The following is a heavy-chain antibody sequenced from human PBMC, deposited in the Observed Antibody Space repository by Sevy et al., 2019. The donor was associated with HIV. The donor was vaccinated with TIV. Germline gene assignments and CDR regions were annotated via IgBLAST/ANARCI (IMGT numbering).Heavy chain of an antibody. Sequence: SETLSLTCTVSGGSISSYYWSWIRQPPGKGLEWIGYIYYSGSTNYNPSLKSRVTISVDTSKNQFSLKLSSVTAADTAVYYCAGHLMYVRVTTFSRGDYNWFDPWGQGTLVTVSS. J-gene: IGHJ5*02. V-gene: IGHV4-59*08. D-gene: IGHD2-8*01. CDR2: IYYSGST. CDR1: GGSISSYY. CDR3: AGHLMYVRVTTFSRGDYNWFDP.